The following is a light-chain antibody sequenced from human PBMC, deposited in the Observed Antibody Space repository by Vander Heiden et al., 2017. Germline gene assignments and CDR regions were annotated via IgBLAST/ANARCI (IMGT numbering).Light chain of an antibody. V-gene: IGLV2-14*01. CDR3: SSSRTSGTLV. CDR1: SRDIGGHDY. Sequence: QSALTQPASVSGSPGQSITISCTGTSRDIGGHDYVSWYQHHPGKAPKLMIYEVTNRPSGVSNRFSGSKSGNTASLTISGLQPEDEADYICSSSRTSGTLVFGGGTKLNVL. CDR2: EVT. J-gene: IGLJ2*01.